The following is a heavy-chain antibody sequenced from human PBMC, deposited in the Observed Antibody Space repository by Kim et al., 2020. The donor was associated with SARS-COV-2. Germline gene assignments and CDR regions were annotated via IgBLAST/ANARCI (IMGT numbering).Heavy chain of an antibody. V-gene: IGHV4-4*07. J-gene: IGHJ6*02. CDR2: IYTSGST. Sequence: SETLSLTCTVSGGSISSYYWSWIRQPAGKGLEWIGRIYTSGSTNYNPSLKSRVTMSVDTSKNQFSLKLSSVTAADTAVYYCARDRTTVIPYGMDVWGQGTTVTVSS. D-gene: IGHD4-4*01. CDR1: GGSISSYY. CDR3: ARDRTTVIPYGMDV.